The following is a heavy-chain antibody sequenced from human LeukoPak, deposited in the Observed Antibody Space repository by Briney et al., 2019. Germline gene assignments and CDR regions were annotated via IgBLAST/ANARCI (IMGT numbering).Heavy chain of an antibody. CDR3: ARVNFDSTDYKTY. D-gene: IGHD3-22*01. CDR1: GGSISSSNW. V-gene: IGHV4-4*02. J-gene: IGHJ4*02. Sequence: SETLSLTCAVSGGSISSSNWWSWVRQPPGKGLEWIGEIYNSGNTNYNPSLKSRVTISVDKSKNQFSLKLTSVTAAVTAVYYCARVNFDSTDYKTYWGQGTLVTVSS. CDR2: IYNSGNT.